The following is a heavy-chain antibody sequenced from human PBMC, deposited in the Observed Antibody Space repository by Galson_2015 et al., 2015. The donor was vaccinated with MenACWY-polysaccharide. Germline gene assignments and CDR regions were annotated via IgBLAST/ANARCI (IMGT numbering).Heavy chain of an antibody. V-gene: IGHV5-51*01. D-gene: IGHD2-2*02. CDR3: ARAPRYCSSTSCYTDYYYYMDV. Sequence: QSGAEVKKPGESLKISCKGSGYSFTSYWIGWVRQMPGKGLEWMGIIYPGDSDTRYSPSFQGQVTISADKSISTAYLQWSSLKASDTAMYYCARAPRYCSSTSCYTDYYYYMDVWGKGTTVTVSS. J-gene: IGHJ6*03. CDR2: IYPGDSDT. CDR1: GYSFTSYW.